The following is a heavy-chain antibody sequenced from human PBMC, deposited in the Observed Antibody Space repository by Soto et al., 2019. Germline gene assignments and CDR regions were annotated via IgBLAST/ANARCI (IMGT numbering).Heavy chain of an antibody. Sequence: SEILSLTCTVSGVSISNTSYYWGWIRQPPGKGLEWIGTIYFSGSTFYNPSLKSRLTISVDTSKNQFSLRLSSVTAADTAVYYCARHGYYWGQGTLVTVSS. CDR1: GVSISNTSYY. J-gene: IGHJ4*02. V-gene: IGHV4-39*01. CDR2: IYFSGST. CDR3: ARHGYY.